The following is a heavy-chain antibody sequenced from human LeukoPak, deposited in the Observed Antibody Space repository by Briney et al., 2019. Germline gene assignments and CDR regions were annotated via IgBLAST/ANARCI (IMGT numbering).Heavy chain of an antibody. D-gene: IGHD4-17*01. V-gene: IGHV3-11*01. CDR1: GFTFSDYY. J-gene: IGHJ6*02. Sequence: PGGSLRLSCAASGFTFSDYYMSWIRQAPGKGLEWVSYISSSGSTIYYADSVMGRFTISRDNAKNSLYLQMNSLRAEDTAVYYCARAPPPTVTRYSYYYGMDVWGQGTTVTVSS. CDR3: ARAPPPTVTRYSYYYGMDV. CDR2: ISSSGSTI.